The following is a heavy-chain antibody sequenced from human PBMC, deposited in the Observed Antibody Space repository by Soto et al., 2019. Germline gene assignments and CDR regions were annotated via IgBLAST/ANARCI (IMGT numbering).Heavy chain of an antibody. Sequence: QVQLVESGGGVVQPGRSLRLSCAASGFSFSSYGMHWVRQAPGKGLEWVAVIWYDGSNKYYGDSVKGRFTISRDNSKNTLYLQMNSLRAEDTAVYYCARVSFGDYAPYYGMDVWGQGTTVTVSS. CDR2: IWYDGSNK. CDR1: GFSFSSYG. CDR3: ARVSFGDYAPYYGMDV. D-gene: IGHD4-17*01. V-gene: IGHV3-33*01. J-gene: IGHJ6*02.